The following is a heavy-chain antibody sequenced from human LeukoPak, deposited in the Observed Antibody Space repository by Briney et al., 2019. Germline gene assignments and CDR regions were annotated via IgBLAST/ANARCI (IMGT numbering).Heavy chain of an antibody. V-gene: IGHV3-23*01. D-gene: IGHD1-26*01. CDR3: AKVQSYRQYYFDY. J-gene: IGHJ4*02. CDR1: RFTFSSYA. Sequence: GGSLRLSCAASRFTFSSYAMSWVRQAPGKGLEWVSAISGSGGSTYYADPVKGRFTISRDNSKDTLYLQMNSLRAEDTAVYYCAKVQSYRQYYFDYWGQGTLVTVSS. CDR2: ISGSGGST.